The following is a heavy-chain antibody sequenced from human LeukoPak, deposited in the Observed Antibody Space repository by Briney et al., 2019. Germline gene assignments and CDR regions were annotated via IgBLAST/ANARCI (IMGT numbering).Heavy chain of an antibody. CDR1: GFTFSTYA. CDR3: AKGGRLRYFDDRVGYYGMDV. D-gene: IGHD3-9*01. Sequence: GGSLRLSCAASGFTFSTYAMSWVRQAPGKGLEWVSLISGSGGNIYYADSVKGRFTISGDNSKNTLYLQMNSLRAEGTAVYYCAKGGRLRYFDDRVGYYGMDVWGQGTTVTVSS. CDR2: ISGSGGNI. J-gene: IGHJ6*02. V-gene: IGHV3-23*01.